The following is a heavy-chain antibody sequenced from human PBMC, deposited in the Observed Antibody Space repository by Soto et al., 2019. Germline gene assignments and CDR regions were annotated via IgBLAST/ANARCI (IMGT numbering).Heavy chain of an antibody. Sequence: ASVKVSCKASGYTFTGYYMHWVRQAPGQGXEWMGWINPNSGGTNYAQKFQGWVTMTRDTSISTAYMELSRLRSDDTAVYYCARDLLAIRFGESIPYYYYYGMDVWGQGTTVTVSS. CDR1: GYTFTGYY. CDR3: ARDLLAIRFGESIPYYYYYGMDV. CDR2: INPNSGGT. D-gene: IGHD3-10*01. J-gene: IGHJ6*02. V-gene: IGHV1-2*04.